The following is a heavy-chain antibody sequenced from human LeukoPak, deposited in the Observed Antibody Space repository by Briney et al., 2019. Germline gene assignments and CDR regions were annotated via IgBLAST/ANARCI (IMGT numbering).Heavy chain of an antibody. CDR3: ARDRGGYDRDTDYYYYNGMDV. V-gene: IGHV4-61*01. D-gene: IGHD5-12*01. J-gene: IGHJ6*04. Sequence: SETLSLTCTVSGGSVSSGSYYWSWIRQPPGKGLEWIGYIYYSGSTNYNPSLKSRVTISVDTSKNQFSLKLSSVTAADTAVYYCARDRGGYDRDTDYYYYNGMDVWGKGTTVTVSS. CDR1: GGSVSSGSYY. CDR2: IYYSGST.